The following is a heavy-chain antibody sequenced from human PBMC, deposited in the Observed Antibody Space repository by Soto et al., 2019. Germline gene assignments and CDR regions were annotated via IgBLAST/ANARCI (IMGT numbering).Heavy chain of an antibody. CDR1: GFTFSSYA. D-gene: IGHD5-18*01. CDR2: ISYDGSNK. CDR3: AKEAGGGIGMVTSYFDY. Sequence: GGSLRLSCAASGFTFSSYAMHWVRQAPGKGLEWVAVISYDGSNKYYADSVKGRFTISRDNSKSTLYLHMNSLRADDTAIYYCAKEAGGGIGMVTSYFDYWGQGTLVTVSS. V-gene: IGHV3-30-3*01. J-gene: IGHJ4*02.